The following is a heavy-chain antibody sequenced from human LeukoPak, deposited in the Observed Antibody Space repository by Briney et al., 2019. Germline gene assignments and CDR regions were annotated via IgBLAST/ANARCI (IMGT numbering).Heavy chain of an antibody. CDR3: AKGTPASTGYYDILTGYHGDFDI. Sequence: PGGSLRLSCAASGFTFSSYAMHWVRQAPGKGLEWVAVISYDGSNKYYADSVKGRFTISRDNSKNTPYLQMNSLRAEETAVYYCAKGTPASTGYYDILTGYHGDFDIWGKGTMVTVSS. CDR1: GFTFSSYA. CDR2: ISYDGSNK. V-gene: IGHV3-30-3*01. D-gene: IGHD3-9*01. J-gene: IGHJ3*02.